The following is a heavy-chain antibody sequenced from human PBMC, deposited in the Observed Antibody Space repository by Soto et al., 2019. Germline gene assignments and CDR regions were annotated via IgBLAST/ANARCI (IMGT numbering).Heavy chain of an antibody. CDR2: VYNSGST. CDR3: ARQRTTVVTQAYFDH. J-gene: IGHJ4*02. D-gene: IGHD2-21*02. CDR1: GGSISSNY. Sequence: SETLSLTCTVSGGSISSNYWTLIRQPPGKGLECIWYVYNSGSTNYNPSLKSRVTISEDTSKNQFSLKLSSVTATDTAVYYCARQRTTVVTQAYFDHWGQGALVTVSS. V-gene: IGHV4-59*08.